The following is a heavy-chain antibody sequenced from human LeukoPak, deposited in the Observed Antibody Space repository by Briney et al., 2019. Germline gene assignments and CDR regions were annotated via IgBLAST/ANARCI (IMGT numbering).Heavy chain of an antibody. V-gene: IGHV1-18*01. J-gene: IGHJ5*02. Sequence: ASVKVSCKASGYTFTSYGISWVRQAPGQGLEWMGWISAYNGNTNYAQKLQGRVTMTTDTSTSTAYMELRRLRSDDTAVYYCARTLYYRRFLEWLSNWFDPWGQGTLVTVSS. CDR1: GYTFTSYG. CDR2: ISAYNGNT. D-gene: IGHD3-3*01. CDR3: ARTLYYRRFLEWLSNWFDP.